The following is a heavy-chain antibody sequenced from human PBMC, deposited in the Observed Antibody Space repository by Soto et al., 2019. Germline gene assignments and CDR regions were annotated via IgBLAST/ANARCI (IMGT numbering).Heavy chain of an antibody. CDR3: ANHLNYYGIDA. Sequence: APVKVSCKSSGYAFTDHYIHWVRQAPGQGLEWMGLISPDCGSTRYSQKFQGRITMTTDESTSTVYMELSSLRSEDTAVYYCANHLNYYGIDACCEGGTLTVSS. CDR2: ISPDCGST. J-gene: IGHJ6*04. D-gene: IGHD2-21*01. V-gene: IGHV1-46*01. CDR1: GYAFTDHY.